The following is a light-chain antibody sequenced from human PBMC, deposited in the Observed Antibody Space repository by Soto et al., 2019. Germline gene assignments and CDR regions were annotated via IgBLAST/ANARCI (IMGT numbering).Light chain of an antibody. V-gene: IGKV3-20*01. CDR3: QQYGGSPRT. Sequence: EVVLTQSPGTLSLSPGERATLSCRASQSMSQSLAWYQQRPGKSPRLLIYDASRRATGIPDRFTGSGFGAEFTLTISRLAPEDLAVYYCQQYGGSPRTFGQGTKVDNK. CDR1: QSMSQS. J-gene: IGKJ1*01. CDR2: DAS.